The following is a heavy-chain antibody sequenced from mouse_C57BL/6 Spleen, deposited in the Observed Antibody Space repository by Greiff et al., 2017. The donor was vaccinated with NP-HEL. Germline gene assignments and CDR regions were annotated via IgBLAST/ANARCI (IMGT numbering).Heavy chain of an antibody. V-gene: IGHV14-1*01. CDR2: IDPEDGDT. CDR1: GFNIKDYY. CDR3: TLFITTVQDYFDY. Sequence: VQLQQSGAELVRPGASVKLSCTASGFNIKDYYMHWVKQRPEQGLEWIGRIDPEDGDTEYAPKFQGKATMTADTSSNTAYLQLSSLTSEYTAVYYCTLFITTVQDYFDYWGQGTTLTVSS. J-gene: IGHJ2*01. D-gene: IGHD1-1*01.